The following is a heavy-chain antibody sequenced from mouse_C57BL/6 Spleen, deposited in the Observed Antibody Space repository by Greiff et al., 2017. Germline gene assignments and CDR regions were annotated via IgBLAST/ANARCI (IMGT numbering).Heavy chain of an antibody. V-gene: IGHV1-18*01. CDR3: ARGFAY. CDR1: GYTFTDYN. CDR2: INPNNGGT. J-gene: IGHJ3*01. Sequence: EVQLQQSGPELVKPGASVKIPCKASGYTFTDYNMDWVKQSHGKSLEWIGDINPNNGGTIYNQKFKGKATLTVDKSSSTAYMEFRSLTSEDTAVYYCARGFAYWGQGTLVTVSA.